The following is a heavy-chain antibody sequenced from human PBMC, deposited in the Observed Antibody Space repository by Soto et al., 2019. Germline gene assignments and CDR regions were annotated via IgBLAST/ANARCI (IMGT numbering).Heavy chain of an antibody. V-gene: IGHV4-30-4*01. D-gene: IGHD3-22*01. CDR2: IYYSGST. CDR3: ASATTYYYDSSGYYRIDY. Sequence: SETLSLTCTVSGGSISSGDYYWSWIRQPPGKGLEWIGYIYYSGSTYFNPSLKSRVTISVDTSKNQFSLKLSSVTAADTALYFCASATTYYYDSSGYYRIDYWGQGTLVTVSS. CDR1: GGSISSGDYY. J-gene: IGHJ4*02.